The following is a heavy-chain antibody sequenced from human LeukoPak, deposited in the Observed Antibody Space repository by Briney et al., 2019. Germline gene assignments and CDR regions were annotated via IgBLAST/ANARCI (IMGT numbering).Heavy chain of an antibody. V-gene: IGHV3-21*01. CDR1: GFTFSSYS. J-gene: IGHJ4*02. CDR2: ISSSSSYI. Sequence: GGSLRLSCAASGFTFSSYSMTWVRQAPGKGLEWVSSISSSSSYIYYADSVKGRFTISRDNAKNSLYLQMNSLRAEDTAVYYCARQTYDFWSARSYYFDYWGQGTLVTVSS. CDR3: ARQTYDFWSARSYYFDY. D-gene: IGHD3-3*01.